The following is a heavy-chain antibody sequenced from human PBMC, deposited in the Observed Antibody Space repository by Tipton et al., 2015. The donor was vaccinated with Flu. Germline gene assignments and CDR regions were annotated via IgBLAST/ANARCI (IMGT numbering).Heavy chain of an antibody. CDR2: IYPSGGGT. Sequence: QVQLVQSGPEVKKPGASVRISCTASGYTFTNYNMHWVRQAPGQGPEWMGIIYPSGGGTTYAQGFQGRVTLTRDKSTSTVYMELSSLRSADTAFYYCARDRGFGAYTFDYWGQGTLVTVAS. J-gene: IGHJ4*02. CDR3: ARDRGFGAYTFDY. D-gene: IGHD3-10*01. CDR1: GYTFTNYN. V-gene: IGHV1-46*01.